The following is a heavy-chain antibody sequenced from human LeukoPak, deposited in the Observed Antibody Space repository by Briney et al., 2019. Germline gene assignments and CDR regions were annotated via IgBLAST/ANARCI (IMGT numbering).Heavy chain of an antibody. Sequence: PGGSLRLSCAASGFTFSSYEMNWVRQAPGKGLEWVSYISSSGSTIYYADSVKGRFTISRDNAKNSLYLQMNSLRAEDTAVYYCAREYDFTDDYWVQGTLVTVSS. CDR3: AREYDFTDDY. J-gene: IGHJ4*02. V-gene: IGHV3-48*03. D-gene: IGHD3-3*01. CDR1: GFTFSSYE. CDR2: ISSSGSTI.